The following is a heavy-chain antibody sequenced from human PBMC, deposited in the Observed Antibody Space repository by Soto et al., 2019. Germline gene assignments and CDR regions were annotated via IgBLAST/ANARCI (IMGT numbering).Heavy chain of an antibody. D-gene: IGHD1-1*01. CDR3: AKEGTPVPYFDY. CDR2: ISNSGGRT. CDR1: GFTFSSYA. Sequence: GGSLRLSCAASGFTFSSYAMSWVRQAPGKGLEWVSAISNSGGRTYYADSVKGRFTISRDNSKNTVYLQMNSLRVEDTAVYFCAKEGTPVPYFDYWGQGTLVTVSS. V-gene: IGHV3-23*01. J-gene: IGHJ4*02.